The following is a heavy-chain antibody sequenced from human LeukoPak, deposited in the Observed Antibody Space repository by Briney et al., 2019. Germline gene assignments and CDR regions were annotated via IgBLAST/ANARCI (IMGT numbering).Heavy chain of an antibody. Sequence: SETLSLTCTVSGGSISSHYWSWIRQPPGKGLEWIGYIYYSGSTNYNPSLKSRVTISVDTSKNQFSLKLSSVTAADTAVYYCASTVVLMVYARARSFYPWGQGTLVTVSS. CDR1: GGSISSHY. V-gene: IGHV4-59*11. CDR2: IYYSGST. D-gene: IGHD2-8*01. J-gene: IGHJ5*02. CDR3: ASTVVLMVYARARSFYP.